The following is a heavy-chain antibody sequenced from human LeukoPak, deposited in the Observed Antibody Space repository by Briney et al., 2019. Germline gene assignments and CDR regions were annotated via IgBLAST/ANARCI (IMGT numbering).Heavy chain of an antibody. V-gene: IGHV1-46*01. CDR3: ARGPDFSMVRGLTGFYYYMDV. Sequence: ASVKVSCKASGYTFTSYHMHWVRQAPGQGLEWMGIINPSGGTTNYAQKFRGRVTMTRDMSASTVYMELSSLRSDDTAVYYYARGPDFSMVRGLTGFYYYMDVWGKGTTVTVSS. D-gene: IGHD3-10*01. CDR2: INPSGGTT. CDR1: GYTFTSYH. J-gene: IGHJ6*03.